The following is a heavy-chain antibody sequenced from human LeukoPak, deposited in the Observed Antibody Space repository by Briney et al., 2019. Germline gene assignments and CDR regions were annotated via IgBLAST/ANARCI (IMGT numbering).Heavy chain of an antibody. D-gene: IGHD2-2*01. V-gene: IGHV4-39*01. CDR1: GGSISNTYD. CDR2: IYYSGST. CDR3: ARQYCTSTTCWGYFDY. J-gene: IGHJ4*02. Sequence: PSETLSLTCTVSGGSISNTYDWGWIRQPPGRGLEWIGIIYYSGSTYYNPSLKIRVTISVATSKNQFSLKLSSVTAADTAVYYCARQYCTSTTCWGYFDYWGQGTLVTVSS.